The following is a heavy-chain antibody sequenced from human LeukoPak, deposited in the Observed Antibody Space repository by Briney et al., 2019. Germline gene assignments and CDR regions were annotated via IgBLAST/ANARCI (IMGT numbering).Heavy chain of an antibody. CDR3: ARHSSSWFELDY. D-gene: IGHD6-13*01. J-gene: IGHJ4*02. CDR1: GGSISSYY. Sequence: SETLSLTCTVSGGSISSYYWSWIRQPPGKGLEWIGYIYYSGSTNYNPSLKSRVTISVDTSKNQFSLKLSSVTAADTAAYYCARHSSSWFELDYWGQGTLVTVSS. CDR2: IYYSGST. V-gene: IGHV4-59*08.